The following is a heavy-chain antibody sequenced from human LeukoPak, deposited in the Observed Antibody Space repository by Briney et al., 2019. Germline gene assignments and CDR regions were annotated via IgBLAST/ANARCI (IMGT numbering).Heavy chain of an antibody. CDR1: GFTFSSYA. J-gene: IGHJ4*02. CDR2: ISYDGSNI. V-gene: IGHV3-30-3*01. CDR3: ARDRDYYDSSGYLDY. D-gene: IGHD3-22*01. Sequence: PGGSLRLSCAASGFTFSSYAMHWGRQAPGKGLELVAVISYDGSNIYYADSVKGRFTISRDNSKNTLYLQMNSLRAEDTAVYYCARDRDYYDSSGYLDYWGQGTLVTVSS.